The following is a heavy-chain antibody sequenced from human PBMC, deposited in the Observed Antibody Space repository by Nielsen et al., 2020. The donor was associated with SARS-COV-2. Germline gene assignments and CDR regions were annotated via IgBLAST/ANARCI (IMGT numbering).Heavy chain of an antibody. CDR1: GFTFDDYA. J-gene: IGHJ3*02. CDR3: AKDSVNGFDI. Sequence: GGSLRPSCAASGFTFDDYAMHWVRQAPGKGLEWVSAISWNSGSIVYADSVKGRFTISRDNAKNSLYLQMISLRAEDTALYYCAKDSVNGFDIWGQGTMITVSS. V-gene: IGHV3-9*01. CDR2: ISWNSGSI.